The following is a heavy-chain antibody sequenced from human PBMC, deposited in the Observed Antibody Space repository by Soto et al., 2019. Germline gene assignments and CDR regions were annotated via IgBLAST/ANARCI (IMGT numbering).Heavy chain of an antibody. D-gene: IGHD3-22*01. J-gene: IGHJ5*02. CDR2: IYYSGST. Sequence: SETLSLTCTVSGDSISSGDYYWSWIRQPPGKGLEWIGYIYYSGSTYYNPSLKSRVTISVDTSKNQFSLKLSSVTAADTAVYYCAREGGTYYDSTGYWHNWFHPWGQGTPVTVSS. CDR1: GDSISSGDYY. V-gene: IGHV4-30-4*01. CDR3: AREGGTYYDSTGYWHNWFHP.